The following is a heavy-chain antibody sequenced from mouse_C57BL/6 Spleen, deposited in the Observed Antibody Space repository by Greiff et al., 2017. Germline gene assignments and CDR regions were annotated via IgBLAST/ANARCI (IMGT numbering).Heavy chain of an antibody. CDR1: GYTFTAYN. J-gene: IGHJ3*01. CDR2: INPNNGGT. V-gene: IGHV1-22*01. D-gene: IGHD1-1*01. Sequence: VQLQQSGPELVKPGASVKMSCKASGYTFTAYNMHWVKQSHGKSLEWIGYINPNNGGTSYNQKFKGKATLTVNKASSTAYMELRSLTSEDSAVYYCARLANYYGSSSAWFAYWGQGTLVTVSA. CDR3: ARLANYYGSSSAWFAY.